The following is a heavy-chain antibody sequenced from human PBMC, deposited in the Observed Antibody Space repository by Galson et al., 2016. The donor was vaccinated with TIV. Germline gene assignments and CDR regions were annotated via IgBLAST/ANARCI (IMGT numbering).Heavy chain of an antibody. CDR1: GFTFSSYA. CDR3: AKNRKTIDY. Sequence: SLRLSCAASGFTFSSYAMSWVRQAPGKGLEWVAAISGSGGSTYYVDSVKGRFTISRDNSKNTVYLQMNSLRAEDTAAYYCAKNRKTIDYWGQGTLVTVSS. CDR2: ISGSGGST. J-gene: IGHJ4*02. V-gene: IGHV3-23*01. D-gene: IGHD2/OR15-2a*01.